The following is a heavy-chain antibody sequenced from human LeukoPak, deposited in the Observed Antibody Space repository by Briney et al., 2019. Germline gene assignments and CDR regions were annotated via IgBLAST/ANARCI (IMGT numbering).Heavy chain of an antibody. D-gene: IGHD6-19*01. CDR2: ISAYNGNT. J-gene: IGHJ4*02. V-gene: IGHV1-18*01. Sequence: ASVKVSCKASGYTFTSYGISWVRQAPGQGLEWMGWISAYNGNTNYAQKLQGRGTMTTDTSTSTAYMELRRQRSDRTHGDYYARRSGWPLDYWGQGTLVTVSS. CDR3: ARRSGWPLDY. CDR1: GYTFTSYG.